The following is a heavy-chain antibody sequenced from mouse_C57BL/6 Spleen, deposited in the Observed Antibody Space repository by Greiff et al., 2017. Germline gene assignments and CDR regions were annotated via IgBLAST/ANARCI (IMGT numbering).Heavy chain of an antibody. D-gene: IGHD1-1*01. J-gene: IGHJ2*01. CDR1: GYTFTSYW. V-gene: IGHV1-64*01. Sequence: VQLQQPGAELVKPGASVKLSCKASGYTFTSYWMHWVKQRPGQGLEWIGMIHPNSGSTNYNEKFKSKATLTVDKSSSTAYMQLSSLTSEDSAVYYCAREGYYYGSRENRGQGTTLTVSS. CDR2: IHPNSGST. CDR3: AREGYYYGSREN.